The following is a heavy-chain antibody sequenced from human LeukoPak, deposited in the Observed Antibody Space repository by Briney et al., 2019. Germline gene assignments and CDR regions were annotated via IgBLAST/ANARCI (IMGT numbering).Heavy chain of an antibody. D-gene: IGHD2-2*02. CDR3: ARDEGSAILGYYYYYMDV. CDR2: IKEDGSQK. V-gene: IGHV3-7*01. CDR1: GFTFSNYW. J-gene: IGHJ6*03. Sequence: GGSLRLSCAGSGFTFSNYWMNWVRQAPGKGLEWVANIKEDGSQKYYVDSVKGRFTISRDNAKNSLYLQMNSLRAEDTAVYYCARDEGSAILGYYYYYMDVWGKGTTVTVSS.